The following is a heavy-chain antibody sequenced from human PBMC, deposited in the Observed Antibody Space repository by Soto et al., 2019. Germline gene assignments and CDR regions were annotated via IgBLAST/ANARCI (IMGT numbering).Heavy chain of an antibody. Sequence: GSLRLSCAASGFTFTTAWMSWVRQAPGKGLEWVGRIKSKTDGGTTDYAAPVKGRFTISRDDSKNTLYLQMNSLKTEDTAVYYCTTRAGGYSGYDLYYYYGMDVWGQGTTVTVSS. D-gene: IGHD5-12*01. J-gene: IGHJ6*02. CDR3: TTRAGGYSGYDLYYYYGMDV. CDR1: GFTFTTAW. CDR2: IKSKTDGGTT. V-gene: IGHV3-15*01.